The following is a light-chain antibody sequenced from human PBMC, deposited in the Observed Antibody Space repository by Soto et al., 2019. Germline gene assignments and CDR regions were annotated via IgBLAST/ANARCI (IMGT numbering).Light chain of an antibody. CDR3: HQYGSSQT. V-gene: IGKV3-20*01. CDR2: DAS. Sequence: ESVLTQSPATLYLSPGERATLSWRASPSVSNSLAWYHHKPGQAPRLLIYDASNRATGVPTRFIGSGSGTDFTLTIRRMAPEDFAVYYCHQYGSSQTFCQGTKVDIK. J-gene: IGKJ1*01. CDR1: PSVSNS.